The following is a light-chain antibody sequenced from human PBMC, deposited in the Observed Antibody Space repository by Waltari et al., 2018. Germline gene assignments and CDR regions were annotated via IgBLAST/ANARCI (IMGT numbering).Light chain of an antibody. CDR1: SSNIGAGSD. V-gene: IGLV1-40*01. CDR2: GNT. Sequence: QSVLTQPPSVSGAPGQRVTISRTGSSSNIGAGSDVHGYHQIPGTAPKLLIYGNTNRPAGVPDRFSGSKSGTSASLAITGLQAEDEADYYCQSYDSSLSGYVFGTGTKVTVL. CDR3: QSYDSSLSGYV. J-gene: IGLJ1*01.